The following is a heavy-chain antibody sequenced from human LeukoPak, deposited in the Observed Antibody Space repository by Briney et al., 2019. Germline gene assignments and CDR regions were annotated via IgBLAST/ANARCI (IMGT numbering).Heavy chain of an antibody. V-gene: IGHV3-23*01. D-gene: IGHD3-10*01. Sequence: GGTLRLSCAASGFTFSSYGMSWVRQAPGKGLEWVSAISGSGGSTYYADSVKGRFTISRDNSKNTLYLEMNSLRAEDAAVYFCAKDGRQRKTYYYGSGSAFDIWGQGTTVTVSS. CDR2: ISGSGGST. CDR3: AKDGRQRKTYYYGSGSAFDI. J-gene: IGHJ3*02. CDR1: GFTFSSYG.